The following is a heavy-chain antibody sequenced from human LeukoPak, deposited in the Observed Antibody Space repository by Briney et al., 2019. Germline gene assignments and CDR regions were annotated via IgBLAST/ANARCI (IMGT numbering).Heavy chain of an antibody. CDR3: ASPVEMVTMDNDAFDI. J-gene: IGHJ3*02. V-gene: IGHV4-4*02. D-gene: IGHD5-24*01. CDR2: IYHSGST. Sequence: SGTLSLTCAVSGGSISSSNWWSWVRQPPGKGLEWIGEIYHSGSTNYNPSLKSRVTISVDKSKNQFSLKLSSVTAADTAVYYCASPVEMVTMDNDAFDIWGQGTMVTVSS. CDR1: GGSISSSNW.